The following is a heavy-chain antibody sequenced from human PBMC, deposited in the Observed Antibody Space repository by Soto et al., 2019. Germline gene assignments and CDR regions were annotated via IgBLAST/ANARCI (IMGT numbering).Heavy chain of an antibody. Sequence: GGSLRLSCGVSGCTFLSYAMYWVRQAPGKGLEWVAVITHDGSQKYYADYVKGRFTISRDNSKNTLFLQMNSVREDDTAVYYCARDPFDYDSGIVPPPSRGFDYWGQGILVTVS. J-gene: IGHJ4*02. D-gene: IGHD3-22*01. V-gene: IGHV3-30-3*01. CDR3: ARDPFDYDSGIVPPPSRGFDY. CDR2: ITHDGSQK. CDR1: GCTFLSYA.